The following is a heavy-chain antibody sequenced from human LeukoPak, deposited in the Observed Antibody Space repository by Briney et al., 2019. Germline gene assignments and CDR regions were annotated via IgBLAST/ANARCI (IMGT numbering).Heavy chain of an antibody. D-gene: IGHD6-19*01. CDR2: INHSGST. CDR1: XXXFSGYY. V-gene: IGHV4-34*01. J-gene: IGHJ4*02. Sequence: PSETLSLTCXVXXXXFSGYYWSWIRQPPGKGLEWIGEINHSGSTNYNPSLKSRVTISVDTSKNQFSLKLSSVTAADTAVYYCIIAVAGKDYWGQGTLVTVSS. CDR3: IIAVAGKDY.